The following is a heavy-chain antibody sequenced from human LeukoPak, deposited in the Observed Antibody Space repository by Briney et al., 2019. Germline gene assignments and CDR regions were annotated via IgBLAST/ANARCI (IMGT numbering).Heavy chain of an antibody. Sequence: ASVKVSCKASGYTFTGYYMHWVRQAPGQGLEWMGWINSNSGGTNYAQKFQGRVTMTRDTSISTAYMELSRLRSDDTAVYYCARSAAIVVVISDYWGQGTLVTVSS. CDR2: INSNSGGT. V-gene: IGHV1-2*02. CDR1: GYTFTGYY. CDR3: ARSAAIVVVISDY. D-gene: IGHD3-22*01. J-gene: IGHJ4*02.